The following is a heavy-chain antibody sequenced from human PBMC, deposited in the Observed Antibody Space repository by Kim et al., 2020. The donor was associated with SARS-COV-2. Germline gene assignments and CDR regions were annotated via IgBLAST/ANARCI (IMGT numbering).Heavy chain of an antibody. D-gene: IGHD6-13*01. CDR2: IIPIFGTA. V-gene: IGHV1-69*13. Sequence: SVKVSCKASGGTFSSYAISWVRQAPGQGLEWMGGIIPIFGTANYAQKFQGRVTITADESTSTAYMELSSLRSEDTAVYYCARAPGPVQQLNWFDPWGQGTLVTVSS. J-gene: IGHJ5*02. CDR1: GGTFSSYA. CDR3: ARAPGPVQQLNWFDP.